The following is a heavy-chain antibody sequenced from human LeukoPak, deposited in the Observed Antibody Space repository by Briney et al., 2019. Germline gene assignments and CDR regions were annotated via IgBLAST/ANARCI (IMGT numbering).Heavy chain of an antibody. Sequence: WIGRIYTSGSTNYNPSLKSRVTMSVDTSKNQFSLKVSSVTAADTAVYYCAREQGGNRPLDYWGQGTLVTVSS. V-gene: IGHV4-4*07. CDR2: IYTSGST. D-gene: IGHD4-23*01. J-gene: IGHJ4*02. CDR3: AREQGGNRPLDY.